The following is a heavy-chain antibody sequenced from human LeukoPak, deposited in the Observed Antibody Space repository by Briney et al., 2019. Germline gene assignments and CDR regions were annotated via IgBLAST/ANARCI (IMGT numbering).Heavy chain of an antibody. D-gene: IGHD4-17*01. CDR3: AKDPYGDYVRYYFDY. CDR2: ISGSGGST. Sequence: GGSLRLSCAASGFTFSNYAMSWVRQAPGKGPEWVLAISGSGGSTYYADSVKGRFTISRDNSKNTLYLQMNSLRAEDTAVYYCAKDPYGDYVRYYFDYWGQGTLVTVSS. V-gene: IGHV3-23*01. CDR1: GFTFSNYA. J-gene: IGHJ4*02.